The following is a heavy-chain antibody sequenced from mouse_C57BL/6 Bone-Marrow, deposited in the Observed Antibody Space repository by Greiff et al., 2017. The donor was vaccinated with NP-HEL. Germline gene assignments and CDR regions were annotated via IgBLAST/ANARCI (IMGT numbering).Heavy chain of an antibody. CDR2: ISYSGST. V-gene: IGHV3-1*01. CDR1: GYSITSGYD. D-gene: IGHD1-1*02. Sequence: EVQVVESGPGMVKPSQSLSLTCTVTGYSITSGYDWHWLRHFPGNKLEWMGYISYSGSTNYNPSLKSRISITHDTSKNHFFLKLNSVTTEDTATYYCARDGAEDYWGQGTTLTVSS. J-gene: IGHJ2*01. CDR3: ARDGAEDY.